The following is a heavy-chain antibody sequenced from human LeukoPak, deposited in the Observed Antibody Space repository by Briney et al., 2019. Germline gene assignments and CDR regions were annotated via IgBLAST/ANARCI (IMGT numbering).Heavy chain of an antibody. CDR2: ISGSGAST. CDR1: GFTFSSYG. V-gene: IGHV3-23*01. CDR3: AKGVGYCSGGSCYQYYSYYYMDV. J-gene: IGHJ6*03. Sequence: GGSLRLSCAASGFTFSSYGMSWVRQAPGKGLEWVSAISGSGASTYYADSVKGRFTMSRDNSKNTLYLQMNSLRAEDTAVYYCAKGVGYCSGGSCYQYYSYYYMDVWGKGTTVTISS. D-gene: IGHD2-15*01.